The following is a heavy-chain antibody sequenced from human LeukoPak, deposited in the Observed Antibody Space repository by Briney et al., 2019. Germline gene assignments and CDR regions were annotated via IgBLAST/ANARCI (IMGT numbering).Heavy chain of an antibody. D-gene: IGHD3-10*01. CDR2: IIPIFGTA. J-gene: IGHJ6*03. Sequence: GASVKVSCKASGGTFSSYAISWVRQAPGQGLEWMGGIIPIFGTANYAQKFQGRVTITADKSTSTAYMELSSLRSEDTAVYYCARQYYYGSGSYYSHYYYYYMDVWGKGTTVTVSS. CDR1: GGTFSSYA. V-gene: IGHV1-69*06. CDR3: ARQYYYGSGSYYSHYYYYYMDV.